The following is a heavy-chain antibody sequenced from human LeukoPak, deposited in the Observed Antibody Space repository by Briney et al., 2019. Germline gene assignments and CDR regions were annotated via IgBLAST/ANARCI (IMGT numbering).Heavy chain of an antibody. J-gene: IGHJ6*03. Sequence: SETLSLTCTVSGGSISSHYWSWIRQPAGKGLEWIGRIYSTSGGTNYNPSLKSRVAMSIDTSKNQFSLKLNSVTAADTAVYYCAKNGGDWKLDYYYYMDVWGKGTTVTVSS. V-gene: IGHV4-4*07. D-gene: IGHD3-16*01. CDR2: IYSTSGGT. CDR1: GGSISSHY. CDR3: AKNGGDWKLDYYYYMDV.